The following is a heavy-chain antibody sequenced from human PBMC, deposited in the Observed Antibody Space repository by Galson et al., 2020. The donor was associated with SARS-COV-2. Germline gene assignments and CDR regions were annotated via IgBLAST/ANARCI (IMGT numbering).Heavy chain of an antibody. CDR1: S. CDR2: IHHSGST. J-gene: IGHJ4*02. D-gene: IGHD3-10*01. CDR3: ASGATMVRGVIDY. Sequence: SWSWIRQPPGKGLEWIGEIHHSGSTNYNPSLKSRVTISVDTSKNQFSLKLSSVTAADTAVYYCASGATMVRGVIDYWGQGTLVTVSS. V-gene: IGHV4-34*01.